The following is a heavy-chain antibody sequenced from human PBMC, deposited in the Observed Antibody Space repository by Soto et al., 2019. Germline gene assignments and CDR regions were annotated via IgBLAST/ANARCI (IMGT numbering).Heavy chain of an antibody. CDR2: IYPGDSDT. J-gene: IGHJ3*02. CDR3: ARPPNKRAGNYGAI. CDR1: GYTFTTYW. V-gene: IGHV5-51*01. D-gene: IGHD3-10*01. Sequence: PGESLKISCKGFGYTFTTYWIGWVRPMPGKSLEWMGVIYPGDSDTRYSPSFQGQVTISADKSTSTAYLQWSSLKASDTAMYYCARPPNKRAGNYGAIWGQGTVVTVSS.